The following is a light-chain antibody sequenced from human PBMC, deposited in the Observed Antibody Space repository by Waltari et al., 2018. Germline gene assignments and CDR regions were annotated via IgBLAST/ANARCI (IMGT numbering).Light chain of an antibody. V-gene: IGKV3-20*01. CDR1: QTISGNF. CDR2: RAS. Sequence: EIVLTQSPDTLSLSPGERATLSCRASQTISGNFLGWYQQKPGQAPRLLIYRASIRATGIPDRFSGSGSGTDFTLTISRLEPEDFAVYYCQHYDRSPLFAFGPGTRVEIK. CDR3: QHYDRSPLFA. J-gene: IGKJ3*01.